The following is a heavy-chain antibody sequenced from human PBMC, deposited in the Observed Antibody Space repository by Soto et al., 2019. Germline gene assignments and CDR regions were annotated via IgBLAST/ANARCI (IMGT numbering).Heavy chain of an antibody. CDR1: GDSVSSNSAA. CDR2: TYYRSKWYN. Sequence: SQTLSLTCAISGDSVSSNSAAWNWIRQSPSRGLEWLGRTYYRSKWYNDYAVSVKSRITINPDTSKNQFSLQLNSVTPEDTAVHYCARANSSGWSYYYYYYGMDVWGQGTTVTVSS. J-gene: IGHJ6*02. V-gene: IGHV6-1*01. CDR3: ARANSSGWSYYYYYYGMDV. D-gene: IGHD6-19*01.